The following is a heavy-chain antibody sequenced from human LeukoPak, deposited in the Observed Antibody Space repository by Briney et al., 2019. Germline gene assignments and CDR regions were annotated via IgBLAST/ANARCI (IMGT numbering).Heavy chain of an antibody. V-gene: IGHV4-34*01. D-gene: IGHD2-21*01. J-gene: IGHJ4*02. CDR2: INHSGST. Sequence: PSETLSLTCAVYGGSFSGYYWSWIRQPPGKGLEWIGEINHSGSTNYNPSLKSRVTISVDTSKNQFSLKLSSVTAADTAVYYCAKAPGMWWGTRSYFDYWGQGTLVTVSS. CDR3: AKAPGMWWGTRSYFDY. CDR1: GGSFSGYY.